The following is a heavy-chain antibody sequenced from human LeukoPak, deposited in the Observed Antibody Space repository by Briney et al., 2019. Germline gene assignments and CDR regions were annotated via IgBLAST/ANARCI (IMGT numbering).Heavy chain of an antibody. CDR1: GFTFSSYA. Sequence: PGGSLRLSCAASGFTFSSYAMHWVRQAPGKGLEYVSAISSNGGSTYYANSVKGRFTISRDNSKNTLYLQMGSLRAEDMAVYYCAPPSIAARPTYWGQGTLVTVSS. J-gene: IGHJ4*02. V-gene: IGHV3-64*01. D-gene: IGHD6-6*01. CDR2: ISSNGGST. CDR3: APPSIAARPTY.